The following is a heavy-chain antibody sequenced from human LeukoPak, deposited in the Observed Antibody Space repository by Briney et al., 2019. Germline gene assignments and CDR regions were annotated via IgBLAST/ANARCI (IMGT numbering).Heavy chain of an antibody. Sequence: GGSLRLSCEASGYIFSSYAMSWVRQAPGKGLEWVSVISNSGATTDYADSAKGRFPISRDNSKNTLSLQMNSLRAEDTAVYYCAKEELYYYGSGTYYTLAPFAYWGQGTLVTVSS. D-gene: IGHD3-10*01. J-gene: IGHJ4*02. CDR2: ISNSGATT. CDR3: AKEELYYYGSGTYYTLAPFAY. V-gene: IGHV3-23*01. CDR1: GYIFSSYA.